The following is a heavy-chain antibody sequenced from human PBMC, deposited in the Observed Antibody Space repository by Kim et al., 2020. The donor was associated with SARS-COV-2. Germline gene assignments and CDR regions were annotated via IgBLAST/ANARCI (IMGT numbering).Heavy chain of an antibody. J-gene: IGHJ4*02. D-gene: IGHD2-15*01. V-gene: IGHV4-59*01. CDR3: AREVVAATIDY. Sequence: TNYNPSLKSRVTISVDTSKNQFSLKLSSVTAADTAVYYCAREVVAATIDYWGQGTLVTVSS. CDR2: T.